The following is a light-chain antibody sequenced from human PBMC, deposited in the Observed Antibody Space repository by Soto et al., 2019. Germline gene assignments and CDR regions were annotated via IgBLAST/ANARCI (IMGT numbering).Light chain of an antibody. CDR1: NSNIGGNP. J-gene: IGLJ3*02. V-gene: IGLV1-44*01. CDR3: ASWDDSLNGRL. Sequence: QSVLTQPPSASGPPGQTVTISCSGSNSNIGGNPVSWYQVLPGAAPKLLIYNNDKRPSGVPDRLSGSKSVTSASLAISGLQSDDEADYFCASWDDSLNGRLFGGGTKLTVL. CDR2: NND.